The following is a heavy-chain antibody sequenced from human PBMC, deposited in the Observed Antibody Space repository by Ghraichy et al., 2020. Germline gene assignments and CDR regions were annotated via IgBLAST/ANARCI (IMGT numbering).Heavy chain of an antibody. D-gene: IGHD4-17*01. CDR3: ASGMDDYGAYGDY. Sequence: SETLSLTCAVYGGAFSGYYWSWIRQPPGKGLEWIGEINHSGSTNYNPSLKSRVTISVDTSKNQFSLKLSSVTAADTAVYYCASGMDDYGAYGDYWGQGTLVTVSA. CDR1: GGAFSGYY. CDR2: INHSGST. V-gene: IGHV4-34*01. J-gene: IGHJ4*02.